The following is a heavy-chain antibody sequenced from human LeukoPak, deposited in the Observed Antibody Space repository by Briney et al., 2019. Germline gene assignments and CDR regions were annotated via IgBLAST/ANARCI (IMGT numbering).Heavy chain of an antibody. CDR2: IKQDGAEK. V-gene: IGHV3-7*01. CDR3: ARVGAWDLQRVFEY. D-gene: IGHD1-26*01. J-gene: IGHJ4*02. Sequence: GGSLRLSCAASGFRFGDYWMTWARHIPGKGREWVANIKQDGAEKHYAESVEGRFIISRDNAKNSLYLEMDSLKVEDTAVYYCARVGAWDLQRVFEYWGQGTLVTVSS. CDR1: GFRFGDYW.